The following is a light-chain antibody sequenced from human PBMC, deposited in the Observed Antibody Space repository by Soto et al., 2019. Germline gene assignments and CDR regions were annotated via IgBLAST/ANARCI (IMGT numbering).Light chain of an antibody. CDR2: DSS. Sequence: EIELTQSPGTQTKTPGERAPLSCRASESVSSHLAWYQQKPGQAPRLLIYDSSTRATGIPARFSGSESGTEFTLTISSLQSEDFAVYYCHHYHNWPMTFGQGTRLEI. V-gene: IGKV3-15*01. CDR3: HHYHNWPMT. CDR1: ESVSSH. J-gene: IGKJ5*01.